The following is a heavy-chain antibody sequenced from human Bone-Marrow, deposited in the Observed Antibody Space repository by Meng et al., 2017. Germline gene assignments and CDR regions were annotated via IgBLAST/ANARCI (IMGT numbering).Heavy chain of an antibody. CDR1: GGSIRSYY. J-gene: IGHJ3*02. D-gene: IGHD1-26*01. V-gene: IGHV4-4*07. CDR2: IYTSGST. CDR3: ARDSGTYWDDAFDI. Sequence: GSLRLSCTVSGGSIRSYYWSWIRQPAGKGLEWIGRIYTSGSTNYNPSLKNRVSMSVDTSKNQFSLKLSSVTAADTAVYYCARDSGTYWDDAFDIWGQGTMVTVSS.